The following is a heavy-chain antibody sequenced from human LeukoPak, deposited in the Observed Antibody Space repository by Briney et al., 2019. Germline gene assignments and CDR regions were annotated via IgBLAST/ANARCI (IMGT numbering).Heavy chain of an antibody. D-gene: IGHD5-12*01. CDR1: GFTFSSYD. CDR3: ATRWLRHPGYYFDY. J-gene: IGHJ4*02. CDR2: IGTAGDT. Sequence: GGSLRLSCAASGFTFSSYDMHWVRQATGKGLEWVSAIGTAGDTYYPGSVKGRFTISRENAKNSLYLQMNSLRAGDTAVYYCATRWLRHPGYYFDYWGQGTLVTVSS. V-gene: IGHV3-13*01.